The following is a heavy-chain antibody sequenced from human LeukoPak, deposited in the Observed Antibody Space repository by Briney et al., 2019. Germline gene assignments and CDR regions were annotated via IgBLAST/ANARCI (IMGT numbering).Heavy chain of an antibody. CDR1: GGTFSSYA. CDR3: ATDFWSGQYNWFDP. Sequence: SVKVSCKASGGTFSSYAISWVRQAPGQGLEWMGGVIPIFGTANYAQKFQGRVTITTDESTSTAYMELSSLRSEDTAVYYCATDFWSGQYNWFDPWGQGTLVTVSS. D-gene: IGHD3-3*01. CDR2: VIPIFGTA. V-gene: IGHV1-69*05. J-gene: IGHJ5*02.